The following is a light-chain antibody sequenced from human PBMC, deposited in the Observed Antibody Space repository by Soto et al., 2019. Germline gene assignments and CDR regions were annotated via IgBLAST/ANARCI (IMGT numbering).Light chain of an antibody. Sequence: TVLTQSPATLSLAPGEGATLSCRASQSVSGNLAWYQQKPGQAPRLLIYDASNRATGIPARFSGSGSGTDFTLTISSLQPEDFAVYYCHQRTNWPPTFGGGTKVDIK. J-gene: IGKJ4*01. CDR2: DAS. CDR3: HQRTNWPPT. V-gene: IGKV3-11*01. CDR1: QSVSGN.